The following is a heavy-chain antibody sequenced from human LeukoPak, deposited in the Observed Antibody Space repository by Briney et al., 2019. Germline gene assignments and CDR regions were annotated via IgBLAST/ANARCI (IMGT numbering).Heavy chain of an antibody. Sequence: GASVKVSCKATGGIFRSYAISWVRQAPGQGLEWMGGIIPIFGTANYAQKFQGRVTITTDESTSTAYMELSSLRSEDMAVYYCARSRQWLRMDVWGKGTTVTVSS. CDR3: ARSRQWLRMDV. CDR2: IIPIFGTA. V-gene: IGHV1-69*05. J-gene: IGHJ6*04. CDR1: GGIFRSYA. D-gene: IGHD6-19*01.